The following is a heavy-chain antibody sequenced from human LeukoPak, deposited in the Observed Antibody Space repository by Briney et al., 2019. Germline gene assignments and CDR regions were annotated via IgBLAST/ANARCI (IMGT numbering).Heavy chain of an antibody. CDR1: GFTFSSYG. CDR3: ARDGHYYDSSGYYGFDY. Sequence: GRSLRLSCAASGFTFSSYGMHWVRQAPGKGLEWVAVIWYDGSNKYYADSVKGRFTISRDNSKNTLYLQMNSLRAEDTAVYYCARDGHYYDSSGYYGFDYWGQGTLVTVSS. V-gene: IGHV3-33*01. J-gene: IGHJ4*02. CDR2: IWYDGSNK. D-gene: IGHD3-22*01.